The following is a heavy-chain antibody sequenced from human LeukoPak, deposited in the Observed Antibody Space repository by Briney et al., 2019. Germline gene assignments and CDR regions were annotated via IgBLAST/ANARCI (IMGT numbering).Heavy chain of an antibody. CDR2: IGSGSYSH. D-gene: IGHD3-9*01. J-gene: IGHJ4*02. CDR1: GFALTGNY. CDR3: ARDRDWSFDY. Sequence: GGSLRLSCVVSGFALTGNYMSWIRQAPGKEPEWVAYIGSGSYSHYYADSVKGRFTISRDNAKNSLYLEMSSLRAEDTAVYYCARDRDWSFDYWGQGTLVTVSS. V-gene: IGHV3-11*04.